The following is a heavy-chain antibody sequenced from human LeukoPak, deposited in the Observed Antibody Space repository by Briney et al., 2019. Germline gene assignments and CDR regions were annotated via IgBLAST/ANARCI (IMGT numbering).Heavy chain of an antibody. CDR2: IWYDGSKE. Sequence: PGGSLRLSCAASRFTFSSYGMHWVRQAPGKGLECVALIWYDGSKEYYADSVKGRFTISRDNSNNTLYLQMNSLRAEDTAMYYCVRDPGITMVRGPIRGTYGMDVWGQGTTVTVSS. D-gene: IGHD3-10*01. V-gene: IGHV3-33*01. CDR3: VRDPGITMVRGPIRGTYGMDV. J-gene: IGHJ6*02. CDR1: RFTFSSYG.